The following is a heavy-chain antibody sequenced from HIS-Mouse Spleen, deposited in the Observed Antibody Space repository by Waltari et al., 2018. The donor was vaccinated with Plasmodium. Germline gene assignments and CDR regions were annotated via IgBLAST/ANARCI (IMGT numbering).Heavy chain of an antibody. CDR1: GFTFSSYW. J-gene: IGHJ3*02. D-gene: IGHD6-13*01. CDR2: INSDGSST. V-gene: IGHV3-74*01. Sequence: EVQLVESGGGLVQPGGSLGLSCAASGFTFSSYWMHWVRQAPGKGLVWVSRINSDGSSTRYADSVKGRFTISRDNAKNTLYLQMNSLRAEDTAVYYCARTIAAAGTGDAFDMWGQGTMVTVSS. CDR3: ARTIAAAGTGDAFDM.